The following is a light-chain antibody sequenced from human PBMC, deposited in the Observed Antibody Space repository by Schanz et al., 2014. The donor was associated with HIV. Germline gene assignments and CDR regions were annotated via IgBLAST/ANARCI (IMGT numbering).Light chain of an antibody. CDR1: NIGSKS. V-gene: IGLV3-21*01. J-gene: IGLJ2*01. Sequence: SYELTQPPSVSVAPGKTAMITCGGNNIGSKSVHWYQQKPGQAPVLVIYYDSDRPSGIPERFSGSKSGTSASLVISALQSEDEADYYCQSYDSSLRAVVFGGGTKLTVL. CDR2: YDS. CDR3: QSYDSSLRAVV.